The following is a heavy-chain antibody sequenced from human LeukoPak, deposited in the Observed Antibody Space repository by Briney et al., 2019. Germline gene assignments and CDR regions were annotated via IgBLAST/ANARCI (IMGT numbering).Heavy chain of an antibody. CDR3: ARESYCSGGSCYSGRAFDI. CDR1: GFTFSSYW. Sequence: GGSLRLSCAASGFTFSSYWMHWVRQAPGKGLVWVSRLNTDGSRTSYADSVKGRFTISRDNAKNMLYLQMNSLRAEDTAVYYCARESYCSGGSCYSGRAFDIWGQGTMVTVSS. J-gene: IGHJ3*02. D-gene: IGHD2-15*01. V-gene: IGHV3-74*01. CDR2: LNTDGSRT.